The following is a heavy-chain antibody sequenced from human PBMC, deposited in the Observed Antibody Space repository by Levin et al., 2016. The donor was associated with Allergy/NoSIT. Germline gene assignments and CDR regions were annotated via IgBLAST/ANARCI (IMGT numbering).Heavy chain of an antibody. V-gene: IGHV4-59*01. J-gene: IGHJ4*02. D-gene: IGHD3-10*01. CDR3: ASYGSGSYFFEY. Sequence: WIRQPPGKGLECIGYIYYSGNTNYNPSLNSRVTISADTSRKQISLKLSSVTAADSAVYYCASYGSGSYFFEYWGQGILVTVSS. CDR2: IYYSGNT.